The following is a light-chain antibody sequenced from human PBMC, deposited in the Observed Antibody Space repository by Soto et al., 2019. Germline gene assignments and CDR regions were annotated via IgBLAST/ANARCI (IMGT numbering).Light chain of an antibody. CDR1: SSDVGGYNY. V-gene: IGLV2-11*01. Sequence: QSALTQPRSVSGSPGQSVTISCTGTSSDVGGYNYVSWYQLHPGKAPKLIIYDVSKRPSGVPDRFSGSKSGNTASLTISGLQAEDEAGYYCQSYDSTLSARYVFGTGTKLTVL. CDR3: QSYDSTLSARYV. J-gene: IGLJ1*01. CDR2: DVS.